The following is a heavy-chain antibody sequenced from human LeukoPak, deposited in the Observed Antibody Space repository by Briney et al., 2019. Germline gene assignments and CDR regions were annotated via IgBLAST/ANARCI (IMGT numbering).Heavy chain of an antibody. Sequence: GGSLRLSCEASGFALKNYWMSWVRQAPGKGLEWVANIKKDGSDKYYVDSVKGRFTISIDNAENSLYLQMNSLRAEDTAIYYCARDLESLGVTLVSYFYYYMDVWGKGTTVTVSS. V-gene: IGHV3-7*01. CDR2: IKKDGSDK. CDR1: GFALKNYW. CDR3: ARDLESLGVTLVSYFYYYMDV. D-gene: IGHD3-3*01. J-gene: IGHJ6*03.